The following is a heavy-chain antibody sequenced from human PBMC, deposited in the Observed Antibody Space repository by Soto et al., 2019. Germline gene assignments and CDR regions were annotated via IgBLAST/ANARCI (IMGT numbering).Heavy chain of an antibody. Sequence: ASVKVSCKASGYTFTSYDINWVRQATGQGLEWMGWMNPNSGNTGYAQKFQGRVTMTRNTSISTAYMELSSLRSEDTAVYYCATYYDFWSGFYGMDVWGQATTVTVSS. D-gene: IGHD3-3*01. CDR1: GYTFTSYD. V-gene: IGHV1-8*01. CDR3: ATYYDFWSGFYGMDV. J-gene: IGHJ6*02. CDR2: MNPNSGNT.